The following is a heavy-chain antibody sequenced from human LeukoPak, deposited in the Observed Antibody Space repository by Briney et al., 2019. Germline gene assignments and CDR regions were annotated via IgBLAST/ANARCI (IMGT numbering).Heavy chain of an antibody. Sequence: ASVKVSCKASGYTFTSYYMHWVRQAPGQGLEWMGIINPSGGSTSYAQKFQGRVTMTRDTSTSTVYMELSSLRSEDTAVYYCARGYDFWSGYQSSYYYGMDVWGQGTTVTVSS. J-gene: IGHJ6*02. CDR2: INPSGGST. D-gene: IGHD3-3*01. CDR3: ARGYDFWSGYQSSYYYGMDV. CDR1: GYTFTSYY. V-gene: IGHV1-46*01.